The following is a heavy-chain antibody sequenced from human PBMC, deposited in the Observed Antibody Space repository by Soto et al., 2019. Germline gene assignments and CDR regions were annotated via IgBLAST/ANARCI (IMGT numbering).Heavy chain of an antibody. V-gene: IGHV3-53*01. D-gene: IGHD6-19*01. CDR1: GFTVSSNY. CDR3: ARDPGIAVAGTNY. Sequence: EVQLVESGGGLIQPGGSLRLSCAASGFTVSSNYMSWVRQAPGKGLEWVSVIYSGGSTYYADSVKDRFTISRDNSKNTLYLQMNSLRPEDTAVYYCARDPGIAVAGTNYWGQGTLVTVSS. CDR2: IYSGGST. J-gene: IGHJ4*02.